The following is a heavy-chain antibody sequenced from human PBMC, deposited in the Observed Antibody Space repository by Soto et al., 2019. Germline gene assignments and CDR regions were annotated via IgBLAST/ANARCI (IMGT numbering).Heavy chain of an antibody. V-gene: IGHV1-69*08. CDR3: ARPDFGDYWYFDL. CDR1: GGPFSSHT. Sequence: QDQLVQSGAEVKKPGSSVKVSCKAFGGPFSSHTFSWVRQAPGQGLEWMGRIIPALGTTTYAKKFQGRVTITADESVTTVYMELTSLRTADTAVYYCARPDFGDYWYFDLWGRGTLVTVSS. CDR2: IIPALGTT. J-gene: IGHJ2*01. D-gene: IGHD4-17*01.